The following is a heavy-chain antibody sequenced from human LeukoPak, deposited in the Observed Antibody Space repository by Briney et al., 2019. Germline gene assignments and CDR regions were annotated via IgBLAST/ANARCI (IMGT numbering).Heavy chain of an antibody. J-gene: IGHJ5*02. Sequence: SETLSLTCAVYGGSFSGYYWSWIRQPPGKGLEWIGEINHSGDTNYNPSLKSRVTIPVNTSKNQFSLKLSSVTAADTAVYYCAKEAGGLFDPWGQGTLVTVSS. CDR2: INHSGDT. D-gene: IGHD1-26*01. CDR1: GGSFSGYY. CDR3: AKEAGGLFDP. V-gene: IGHV4-34*01.